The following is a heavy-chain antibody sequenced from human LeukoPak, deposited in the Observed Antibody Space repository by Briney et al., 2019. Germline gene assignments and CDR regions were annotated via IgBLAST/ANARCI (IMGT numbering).Heavy chain of an antibody. D-gene: IGHD5-12*01. V-gene: IGHV4-30-2*01. Sequence: SETLSLTCAVSGGSISSGGYSWSWVRQPPGEGLEWVGYIYHSGCTYYNPSLQTRVTISLDRSKNQFSLKLSSMTAADTAVYYCASGNTGYDRDSFDIWGQGTMVTVSP. CDR2: IYHSGCT. CDR1: GGSISSGGYS. J-gene: IGHJ3*02. CDR3: ASGNTGYDRDSFDI.